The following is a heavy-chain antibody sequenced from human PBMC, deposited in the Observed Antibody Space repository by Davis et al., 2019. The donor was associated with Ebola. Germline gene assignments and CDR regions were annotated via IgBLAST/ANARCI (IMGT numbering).Heavy chain of an antibody. V-gene: IGHV3-23*01. CDR1: GFTFSSYA. D-gene: IGHD3-22*01. J-gene: IGHJ6*02. Sequence: GESLKISCAASGFTFSSYAMSWVRQAPGKGLEWVSAISGSGGSTYYADSVKGRFTISRDNSKNTLYLQMNSLRAEDTAVYYCAKVATVIPTYYYYGMDVWGQGTTVTVSS. CDR2: ISGSGGST. CDR3: AKVATVIPTYYYYGMDV.